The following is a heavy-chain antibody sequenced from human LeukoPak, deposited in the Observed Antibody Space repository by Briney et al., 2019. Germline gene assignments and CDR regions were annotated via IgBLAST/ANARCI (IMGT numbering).Heavy chain of an antibody. CDR3: ARAYYYDSSGYFGY. CDR1: GFTFSIYS. J-gene: IGHJ4*02. Sequence: GGSLRLSCAASGFTFSIYSMNWVRQAPGKGLEWVSSISSGGNDVYYADSVKGRFTISRDDAKNSLYLQMNSLRGEDTAVYYCARAYYYDSSGYFGYWGQGTLVIVSS. CDR2: ISSGGNDV. D-gene: IGHD3-22*01. V-gene: IGHV3-21*01.